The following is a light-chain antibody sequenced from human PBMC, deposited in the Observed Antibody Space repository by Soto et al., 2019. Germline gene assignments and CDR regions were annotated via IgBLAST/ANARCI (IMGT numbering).Light chain of an antibody. CDR3: QLPRRYLST. Sequence: IQLNMSPSSLSAYVGDRVTITCRASQDIAIYLAWYQQKPGEAPKLLIYAASTLYGGVPSRFSGSGSGTDFALTITSLQAEDFATYYCQLPRRYLSTFAGGTKVDIK. CDR1: QDIAIY. CDR2: AAS. J-gene: IGKJ4*01. V-gene: IGKV1-9*01.